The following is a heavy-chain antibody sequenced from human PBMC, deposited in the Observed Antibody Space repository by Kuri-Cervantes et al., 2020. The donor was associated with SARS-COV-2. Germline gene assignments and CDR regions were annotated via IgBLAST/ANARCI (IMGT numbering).Heavy chain of an antibody. Sequence: GSLRLSCTVSGGSISSYYWNWIRQPPGKGLEWIGYIHYNGNTNYNPSLKSRITMSVDTSKNQISLELTSVTAADTAVYYCGRDLGSSSDYWGQGTLVTVSS. CDR2: IHYNGNT. CDR3: GRDLGSSSDY. J-gene: IGHJ4*02. D-gene: IGHD1-26*01. V-gene: IGHV4-59*01. CDR1: GGSISSYY.